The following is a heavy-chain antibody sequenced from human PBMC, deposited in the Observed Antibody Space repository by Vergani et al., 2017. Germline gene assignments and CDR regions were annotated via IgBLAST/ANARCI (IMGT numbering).Heavy chain of an antibody. D-gene: IGHD3-10*01. J-gene: IGHJ6*02. CDR3: ARHRGSVGFFPSSYFCGMDV. CDR2: IHHSGDT. Sequence: QVQLQESGPGLVKPSETLTLTCDVSDSSIMTNPYWGWFRQSPGKGLEWIGCIHHSGDTHYNSSLKSRVSISIVSSSKFSLSLTSVTAADTAIYYCARHRGSVGFFPSSYFCGMDVWGHGTTVTVSS. CDR1: DSSIMTNPY. V-gene: IGHV4-38-2*01.